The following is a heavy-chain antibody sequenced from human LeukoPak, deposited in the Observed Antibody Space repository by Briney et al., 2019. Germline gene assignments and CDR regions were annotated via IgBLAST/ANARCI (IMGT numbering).Heavy chain of an antibody. CDR2: IYSGGST. CDR1: GFTVSSNY. CDR3: ARGRWSSGYYRYYFDY. D-gene: IGHD3-22*01. J-gene: IGHJ4*02. V-gene: IGHV3-66*01. Sequence: GGSLRLSCGASGFTVSSNYMSWVRQAPGKGLEWVSVIYSGGSTYYADSVKGRFTISRDNSKNTLYLQMNSLRAEDTAVYYCARGRWSSGYYRYYFDYWGQGTLVTVSS.